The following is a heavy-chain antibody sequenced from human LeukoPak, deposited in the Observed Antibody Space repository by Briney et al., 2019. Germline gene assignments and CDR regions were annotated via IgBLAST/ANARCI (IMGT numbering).Heavy chain of an antibody. CDR1: GFTFSGYG. V-gene: IGHV3-23*01. Sequence: PGGSLRLSCAASGFTFSGYGMSWVRQAPGKGLKWVSAISGSGGSTYYADSVKGRITISRDNSKNTLYLQMNSLRAEDTALYYCARVPLMVYDNWFDPWGQGTLVTVSS. J-gene: IGHJ5*02. CDR3: ARVPLMVYDNWFDP. CDR2: ISGSGGST. D-gene: IGHD2-8*01.